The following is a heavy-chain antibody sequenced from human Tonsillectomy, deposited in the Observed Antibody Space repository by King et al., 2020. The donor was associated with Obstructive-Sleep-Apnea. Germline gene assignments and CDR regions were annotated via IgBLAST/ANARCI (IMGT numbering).Heavy chain of an antibody. CDR1: GGSISSYY. Sequence: VQLQESGPGLVKPSETLSLTCTVSGGSISSYYWSWIRQPPGKGLEWIGYIYYSGSTNYNPSLKSRVTISVDTSKNQFSLKLSSVTAADTAVYYCARGGPGTVGVVIPTIYWGQGTLVTVSS. D-gene: IGHD3-3*01. CDR3: ARGGPGTVGVVIPTIY. CDR2: IYYSGST. J-gene: IGHJ4*02. V-gene: IGHV4-59*01.